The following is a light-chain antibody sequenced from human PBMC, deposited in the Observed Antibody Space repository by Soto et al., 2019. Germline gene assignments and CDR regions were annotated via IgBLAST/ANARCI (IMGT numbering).Light chain of an antibody. CDR1: SSDVGAYNF. J-gene: IGLJ1*01. V-gene: IGLV2-14*01. CDR3: SSSTPTRGLV. Sequence: QSVLTQPASVSGSPGQSITISCTGTSSDVGAYNFVSWYQHHPGRAPKLIIYEVTIRPSGVSNRFSGSKSGNTASLTISGLQAEDEADYYCSSSTPTRGLVFGSGTKLTVL. CDR2: EVT.